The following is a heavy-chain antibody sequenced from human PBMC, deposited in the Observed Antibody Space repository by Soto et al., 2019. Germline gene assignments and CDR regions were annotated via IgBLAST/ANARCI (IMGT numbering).Heavy chain of an antibody. V-gene: IGHV1-69*13. D-gene: IGHD3-22*01. CDR2: IIPIFGTA. CDR1: GGTFSSYA. Sequence: SVKVSCKASGGTFSSYAISWVRQAPGQGLEWMGGIIPIFGTANYAQKFQGRVTITADESTSTAYMELSSLRSEDTAVYYCARSYYYDSSGYFQNAFDIWGQGTMVTVSS. CDR3: ARSYYYDSSGYFQNAFDI. J-gene: IGHJ3*02.